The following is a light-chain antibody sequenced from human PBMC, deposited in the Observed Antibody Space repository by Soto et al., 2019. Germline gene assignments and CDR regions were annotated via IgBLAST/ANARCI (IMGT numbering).Light chain of an antibody. CDR3: SSRTSNSTRV. V-gene: IGLV2-14*01. CDR1: TIDVGGYNS. J-gene: IGLJ1*01. CDR2: DVS. Sequence: QSLLTQPASVSGSPGQSITISCTGTTIDVGGYNSVSWYQQHPGKAPELMIYDVSNRPSGISYRFSGSKSGNTASLTISGLQAEDEADYYCSSRTSNSTRVFGTGTKVTVL.